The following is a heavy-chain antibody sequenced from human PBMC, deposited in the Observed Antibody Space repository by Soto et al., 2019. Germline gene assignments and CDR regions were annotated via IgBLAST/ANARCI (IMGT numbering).Heavy chain of an antibody. V-gene: IGHV4-4*02. CDR3: ATMKKPRGYYYVLSV. Sequence: QVQLQESGPGLVKPSGTLSLTCAVSGDSVRSSNWWTWVRQSPGKGLEWIGEIYHLGGTNSNPSLKSRVTISVDTAKNQVSLKLSSVTAADTAFYYCATMKKPRGYYYVLSVWCQRTTVTVSS. J-gene: IGHJ6*02. CDR1: GDSVRSSNW. D-gene: IGHD3-10*01. CDR2: IYHLGGT.